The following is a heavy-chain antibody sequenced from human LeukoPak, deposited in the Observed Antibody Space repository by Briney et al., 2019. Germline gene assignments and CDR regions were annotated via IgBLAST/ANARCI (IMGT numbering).Heavy chain of an antibody. CDR1: GFKFSEYG. V-gene: IGHV3-33*01. J-gene: IGHJ4*02. CDR3: TRDVSSHWFDYFDY. Sequence: GGSLRLSCAASGFKFSEYGMHWVRQAPGKGLEWVAMIWDADNKKSYADFVRARFDISRDNSKNTLYLQMDSLRVDDTAIYYCTRDVSSHWFDYFDYWGQGTLVTVSS. CDR2: IWDADNKK. D-gene: IGHD3-10*01.